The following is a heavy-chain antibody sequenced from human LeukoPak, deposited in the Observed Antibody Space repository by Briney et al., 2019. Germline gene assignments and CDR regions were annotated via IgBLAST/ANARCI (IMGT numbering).Heavy chain of an antibody. D-gene: IGHD6-6*01. CDR3: ARDRYSSSSVYYFDY. CDR1: GFTFGSYS. V-gene: IGHV3-21*01. CDR2: ISSSSSYI. J-gene: IGHJ4*02. Sequence: TGVSLRLSCAASGFTFGSYSMNWVRQAPGKGLEWVSSISSSSSYIYYADSVKGRFTISRDNAKNSLYLQMNSLRAEDTAVYYCARDRYSSSSVYYFDYWGQGTLVTVSS.